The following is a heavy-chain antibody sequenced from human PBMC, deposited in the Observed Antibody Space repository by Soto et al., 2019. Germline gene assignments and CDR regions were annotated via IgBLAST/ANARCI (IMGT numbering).Heavy chain of an antibody. J-gene: IGHJ6*02. Sequence: HGESLKISCKGSGYSFTSYWISWVRQMPGKGLEWMGRIDPSDSYTNYSPSFQGHVTISADKSISTAYLQWSSLKASDTAMYYCARLRTYYENYYYYYGMDVWGQGTTVTVSS. D-gene: IGHD1-26*01. CDR2: IDPSDSYT. V-gene: IGHV5-10-1*01. CDR1: GYSFTSYW. CDR3: ARLRTYYENYYYYYGMDV.